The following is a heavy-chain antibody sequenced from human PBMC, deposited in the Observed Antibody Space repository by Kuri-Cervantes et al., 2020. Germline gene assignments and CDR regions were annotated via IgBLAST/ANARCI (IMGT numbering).Heavy chain of an antibody. CDR1: GGSFSGYY. V-gene: IGHV4-34*01. D-gene: IGHD3-9*01. CDR2: INHSGST. Sequence: SETLSLTCAVYGGSFSGYYWSWIRQPPGKGLEWIGEINHSGSTNYNPSLKSRVTISVDKSKNQFSLKLSSVTAADTAVYYCARAGYLLTGGNWFDPWGQGTLVTVSS. CDR3: ARAGYLLTGGNWFDP. J-gene: IGHJ5*02.